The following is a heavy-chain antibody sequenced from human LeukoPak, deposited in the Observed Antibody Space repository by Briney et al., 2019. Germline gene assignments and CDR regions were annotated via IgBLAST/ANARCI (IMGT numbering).Heavy chain of an antibody. CDR3: ARHRRYYEIEAFDI. D-gene: IGHD3-22*01. Sequence: SQTLSLTCTVSGGSISSGSYYWSWIRQPAGKGLEWIARIYTSGSTNYNPSLKSRVTISVDTSKNQFSLKLSSVTAADTAVYYCARHRRYYEIEAFDIWGQGTMVTVSS. CDR1: GGSISSGSYY. CDR2: IYTSGST. V-gene: IGHV4-61*02. J-gene: IGHJ3*02.